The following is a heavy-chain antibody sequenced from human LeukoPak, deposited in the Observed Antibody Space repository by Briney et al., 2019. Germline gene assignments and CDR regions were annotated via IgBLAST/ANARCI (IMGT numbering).Heavy chain of an antibody. CDR1: GYTFTSYD. V-gene: IGHV1-8*01. CDR2: MNPNSGNT. Sequence: ASVKVSCKASGYTFTSYDINRVRQATGQGLEWMGWMNPNSGNTGYAQKFQGRVTMTRNTSISTAYMELRSLRSDDTAVYYCARDPLGYCSSTSCRDYYYGMDVWGQGTTVTVSS. J-gene: IGHJ6*02. CDR3: ARDPLGYCSSTSCRDYYYGMDV. D-gene: IGHD2-2*01.